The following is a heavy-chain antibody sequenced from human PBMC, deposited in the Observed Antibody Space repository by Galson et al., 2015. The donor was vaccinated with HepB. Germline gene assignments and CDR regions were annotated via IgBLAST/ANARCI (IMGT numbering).Heavy chain of an antibody. CDR3: AKSRFLEWVGSSGKEYKYYAMDV. Sequence: SCKASGGTFSRYYAISWVRQAPGQGLEWMGTLIPIFGTTNYAQKFQGRVTITADESTTTAYMELSSLRSEDTAVYYCAKSRFLEWVGSSGKEYKYYAMDVWGQGTTVTVSS. D-gene: IGHD3-3*01. CDR2: LIPIFGTT. CDR1: GGTFSRYYA. V-gene: IGHV1-69*15. J-gene: IGHJ6*02.